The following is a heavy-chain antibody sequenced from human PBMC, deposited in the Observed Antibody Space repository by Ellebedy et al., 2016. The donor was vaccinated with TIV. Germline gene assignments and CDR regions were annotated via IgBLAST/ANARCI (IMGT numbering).Heavy chain of an antibody. CDR3: ARDWGWYSSSPNWFDP. CDR2: ISVYNGNT. J-gene: IGHJ5*02. D-gene: IGHD6-6*01. V-gene: IGHV1-18*01. CDR1: GYSFNSYG. Sequence: ASVKVSXXASGYSFNSYGINWVRQAPGQGLEWMGWISVYNGNTNYAQKLQGRVTMTTDTSTSTAYMELRSLRSDDTAVYYCARDWGWYSSSPNWFDPWGQGTLVTVSS.